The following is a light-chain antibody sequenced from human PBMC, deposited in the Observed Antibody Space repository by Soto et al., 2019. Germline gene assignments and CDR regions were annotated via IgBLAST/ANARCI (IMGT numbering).Light chain of an antibody. V-gene: IGKV3-15*01. CDR2: GAS. CDR3: QQYSAGPPTYT. J-gene: IGKJ2*01. CDR1: QRVSTN. Sequence: EIVMTQSPATLSVSPGERATLSCRASQRVSTNLAWYQQKPGQAPRLLIYGASTRATGIPGRFSGSGAETEFTLTSSNLQSEDFAVYYWQQYSAGPPTYTFGQGTKLEIK.